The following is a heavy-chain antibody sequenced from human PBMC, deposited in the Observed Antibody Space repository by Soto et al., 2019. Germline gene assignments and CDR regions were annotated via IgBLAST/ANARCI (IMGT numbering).Heavy chain of an antibody. D-gene: IGHD6-25*01. V-gene: IGHV3-30*12. CDR3: AADHTTGWLNWFDS. CDR2: IYSDGIYK. J-gene: IGHJ5*01. CDR1: GFIFSHYV. Sequence: GGSLRLSCSASGFIFSHYVIHWVRQAPGKGLEWVALIYSDGIYKNYIDSVKGRFRISRDNFKNIVYLQMNGLRVDDTAMYYCAADHTTGWLNWFDSWGQGSLVTVSS.